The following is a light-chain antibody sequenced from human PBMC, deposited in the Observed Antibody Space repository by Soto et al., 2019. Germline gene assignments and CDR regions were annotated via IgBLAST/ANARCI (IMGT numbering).Light chain of an antibody. CDR2: EVS. Sequence: QSVLTQPASVSGSPGQSITISCTGTSSDVGGYNSVSWYQQHPGKAPKLIIYEVSDRPSGVSNRFSGSKSGNTASLTISGLQAEDEAHYYCSSYTSSSLDVFGTGTKLTVL. CDR1: SSDVGGYNS. J-gene: IGLJ1*01. V-gene: IGLV2-14*01. CDR3: SSYTSSSLDV.